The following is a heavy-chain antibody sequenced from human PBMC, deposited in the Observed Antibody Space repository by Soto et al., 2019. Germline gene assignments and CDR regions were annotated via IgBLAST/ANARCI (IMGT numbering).Heavy chain of an antibody. D-gene: IGHD6-13*01. CDR1: GASFTGHY. Sequence: QVQLQQWGAGLLRPSATLSLTCTVHGASFTGHYWSWIRQSPGKGLERIGEMNHLGSSNYNPSLTHRVTLSVDTSKKEVSLNQGSVTAVVTAVYFCGGAEAGPNKYWGQGNLVTVSA. CDR2: MNHLGSS. CDR3: GGAEAGPNKY. V-gene: IGHV4-34*01. J-gene: IGHJ4*02.